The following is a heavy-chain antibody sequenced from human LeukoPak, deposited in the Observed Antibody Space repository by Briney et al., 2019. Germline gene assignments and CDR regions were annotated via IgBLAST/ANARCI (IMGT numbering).Heavy chain of an antibody. CDR1: GFSFSDYV. Sequence: PGGSLRLSCAASGFSFSDYVMHWVRQAPGRGLEYVSSISTNGGSTYYADSVRGRFTISRDNSNTTLYLQMGSLRAEDMAVYYCVRARTWILLWSAFDYWGQGSLVTVSS. D-gene: IGHD3-10*02. CDR3: VRARTWILLWSAFDY. J-gene: IGHJ4*02. V-gene: IGHV3-64*02. CDR2: ISTNGGST.